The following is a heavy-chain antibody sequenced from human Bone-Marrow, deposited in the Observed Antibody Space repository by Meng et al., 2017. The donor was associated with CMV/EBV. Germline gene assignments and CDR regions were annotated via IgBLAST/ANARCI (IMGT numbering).Heavy chain of an antibody. J-gene: IGHJ6*02. V-gene: IGHV3-23*03. CDR2: IYSGGSST. CDR3: AKDLAADDYYYGMDV. CDR1: GFPFSSYA. Sequence: GEPLKISCTASGFPFSSYALNWVRQAPGKGLEWVSIIYSGGSSTYYADSVKGRFTISRDNSKTTLYLQMNSLRVEDTAVYYCAKDLAADDYYYGMDVWGQGTTVTVSS. D-gene: IGHD6-13*01.